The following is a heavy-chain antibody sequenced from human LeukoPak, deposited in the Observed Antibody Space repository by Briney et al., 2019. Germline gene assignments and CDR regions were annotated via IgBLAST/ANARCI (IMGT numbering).Heavy chain of an antibody. Sequence: PSETLSLTCAVYGGSFSGYYWSRIRQPPGKGLEWIGEINHSGSTNYNPSLKSRVTISVDTSKNQFSLKLSSVTAADTAVYYCARRKMTTVNYYFDYWGQGTLVTVSS. D-gene: IGHD4-17*01. J-gene: IGHJ4*02. CDR2: INHSGST. CDR3: ARRKMTTVNYYFDY. V-gene: IGHV4-34*01. CDR1: GGSFSGYY.